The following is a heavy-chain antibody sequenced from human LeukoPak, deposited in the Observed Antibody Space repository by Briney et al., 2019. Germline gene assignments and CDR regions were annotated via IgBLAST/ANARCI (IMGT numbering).Heavy chain of an antibody. J-gene: IGHJ3*02. D-gene: IGHD1-26*01. V-gene: IGHV4-59*01. CDR1: GGSISSYY. CDR2: IYYSGST. CDR3: ARYSGLNDAFGI. Sequence: SETLSLTCTVSGGSISSYYWSWIRQPPGKGLEWIGYIYYSGSTNYNPSLKSRVTISVDTSKNQFSLKLSSVTAADTAVYYCARYSGLNDAFGIWGQGTMVTVSS.